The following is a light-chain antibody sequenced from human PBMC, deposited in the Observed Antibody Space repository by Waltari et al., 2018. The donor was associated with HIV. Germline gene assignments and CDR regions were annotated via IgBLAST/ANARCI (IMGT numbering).Light chain of an antibody. Sequence: SYVLTQPPSVSVAPGQTASITCGDSNIGSKSVHWYQQKPGQAPVLVVYDDSDRPSGIPERFSGSKSGNTATLTISRVEAGDEADYYCQVWEGDTDLVFGGGTKLTVL. CDR1: NIGSKS. J-gene: IGLJ2*01. CDR3: QVWEGDTDLV. V-gene: IGLV3-21*02. CDR2: DDS.